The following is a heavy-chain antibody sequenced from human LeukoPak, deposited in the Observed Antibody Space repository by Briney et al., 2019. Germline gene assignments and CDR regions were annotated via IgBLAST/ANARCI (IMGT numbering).Heavy chain of an antibody. Sequence: ASVKVSCKASGGTFSSYAISWVRQAPGKGLEWMGGFDPEDGETIYAQKFQGRVTMTEDTSTDTAYMELSSLRSEDTAVYYCATADSNCSGGSCYSSDYWGQGTLVTVSS. CDR1: GGTFSSYA. V-gene: IGHV1-24*01. CDR3: ATADSNCSGGSCYSSDY. D-gene: IGHD2-15*01. J-gene: IGHJ4*02. CDR2: FDPEDGET.